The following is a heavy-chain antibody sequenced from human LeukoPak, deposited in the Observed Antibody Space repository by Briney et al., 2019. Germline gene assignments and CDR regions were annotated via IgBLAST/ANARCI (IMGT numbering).Heavy chain of an antibody. CDR2: IYHSGST. V-gene: IGHV4-38-2*02. J-gene: IGHJ5*02. CDR1: GYSISSGYY. CDR3: ARHGRVVSESDP. D-gene: IGHD3-3*01. Sequence: SETLSLTCTVSGYSISSGYYWGWIRQPPGKGLEWIGSIYHSGSTYYNPSLKSRVTISVDTSKNQFSLKLSSVTAADTAVYYCARHGRVVSESDPWGQGTLVTVSS.